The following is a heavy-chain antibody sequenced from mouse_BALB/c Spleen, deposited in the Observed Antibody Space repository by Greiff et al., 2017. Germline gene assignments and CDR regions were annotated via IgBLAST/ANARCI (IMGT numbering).Heavy chain of an antibody. CDR1: GYTFTSYY. J-gene: IGHJ2*01. CDR2: INPSNGGT. Sequence: QVQLQQSGAELVKPGASVKLSCKASGYTFTSYYMYWVKQRPGQGLEWIGEINPSNGGTNFNEKFKSKATLTVDKSSSTAYMQLSSLTSEDSAVYCCTRRGRRYFDYWGQGTTLTVSS. CDR3: TRRGRRYFDY. V-gene: IGHV1S81*02.